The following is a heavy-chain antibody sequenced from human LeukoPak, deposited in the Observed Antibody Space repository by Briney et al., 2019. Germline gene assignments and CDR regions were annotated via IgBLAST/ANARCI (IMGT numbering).Heavy chain of an antibody. Sequence: GSLLLSCAASGFTVSSNYMSWVRQAPGKGLEWVSVIYSGGSTYYADSVKGRFTISRDNSKNTLYLQMNSLRAEDTAVYYCARGGNYYDSSGSWCVDYWGQGTLVTVSS. J-gene: IGHJ4*02. V-gene: IGHV3-53*01. CDR3: ARGGNYYDSSGSWCVDY. CDR2: IYSGGST. CDR1: GFTVSSNY. D-gene: IGHD3-22*01.